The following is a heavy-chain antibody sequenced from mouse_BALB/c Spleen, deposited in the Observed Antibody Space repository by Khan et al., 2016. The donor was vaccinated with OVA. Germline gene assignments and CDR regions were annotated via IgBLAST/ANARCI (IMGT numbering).Heavy chain of an antibody. D-gene: IGHD2-14*01. Sequence: QVQLKQSGPGLVAPSQNLSINCTVSGFSLSRYNIHWVRQPPGKGLEWLGMIWGGGGTDYNSTLKSRLSISKDNSKSQVFLKVNILQTDDSAMYYCARAYYRFDGYYAMDYWGQGTSVTVSS. J-gene: IGHJ4*01. CDR1: GFSLSRYN. CDR2: IWGGGGT. CDR3: ARAYYRFDGYYAMDY. V-gene: IGHV2-6-4*01.